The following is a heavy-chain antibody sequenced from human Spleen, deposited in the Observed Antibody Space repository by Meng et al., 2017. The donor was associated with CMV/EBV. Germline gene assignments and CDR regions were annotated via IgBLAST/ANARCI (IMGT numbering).Heavy chain of an antibody. CDR3: AKSAWDSRDAFDV. Sequence: GESLKISCAGSGFTFSNFAMHWVRQTPGKGLEWVAVISYDGSNKYYADSVKGRFTISRDNAKNSLFLQMNSLRAEDTAVYYCAKSAWDSRDAFDVWGQGAMVTVSS. D-gene: IGHD1-26*01. CDR1: GFTFSNFA. CDR2: ISYDGSNK. J-gene: IGHJ3*01. V-gene: IGHV3-30-3*02.